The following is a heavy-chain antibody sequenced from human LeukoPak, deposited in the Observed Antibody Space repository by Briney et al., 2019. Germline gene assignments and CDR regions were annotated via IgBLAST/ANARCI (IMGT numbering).Heavy chain of an antibody. V-gene: IGHV4-39*07. Sequence: SETLSLTCTVSGGSISSGAYYWGWIRQPPGKGLDWIGSFYYSGSTYYNPSLKSRVTISVDKSKNQFSLKLSSVTAADTAVYYCASQGAQGEHTPVGPHDAFDIWGQGTMVTVSS. J-gene: IGHJ3*02. CDR1: GGSISSGAYY. CDR2: FYYSGST. CDR3: ASQGAQGEHTPVGPHDAFDI. D-gene: IGHD3-16*01.